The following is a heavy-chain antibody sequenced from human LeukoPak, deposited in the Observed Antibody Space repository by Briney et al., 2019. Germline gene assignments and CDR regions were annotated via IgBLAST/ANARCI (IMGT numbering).Heavy chain of an antibody. V-gene: IGHV3-33*01. CDR2: IWYDGSNK. CDR1: GFTFSSYG. J-gene: IGHJ6*02. D-gene: IGHD3-10*01. CDR3: ARGTYGSGSYYFHYYYYGMDV. Sequence: GGSLRLSCAASGFTFSSYGMHWVRQAPGEGLEWVAVIWYDGSNKYYADSVKGRFTISRDNSKNTLYLQMNSLRAEDTAVYYCARGTYGSGSYYFHYYYYGMDVWGQGTTVTVSS.